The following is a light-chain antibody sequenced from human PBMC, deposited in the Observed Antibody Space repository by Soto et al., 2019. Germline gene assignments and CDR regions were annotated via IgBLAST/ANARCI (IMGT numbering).Light chain of an antibody. CDR1: SSDVGGYNY. Sequence: QSVLTQPASVSGSPGQSITISCTGTSSDVGGYNYVSWYQQHPGKAPKLIIYEVSNRPSGVSNRFSGSKSGNTASLTISGLQAEDEADYYCSSYTSSSHLDLVFGGGTKVTVL. CDR3: SSYTSSSHLDLV. V-gene: IGLV2-14*01. CDR2: EVS. J-gene: IGLJ2*01.